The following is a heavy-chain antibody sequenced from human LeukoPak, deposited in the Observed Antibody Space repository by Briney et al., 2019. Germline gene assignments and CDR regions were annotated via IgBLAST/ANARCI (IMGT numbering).Heavy chain of an antibody. CDR1: GGSISSYY. D-gene: IGHD5-12*01. CDR3: ARDSGYGFDY. CDR2: ISYSGST. Sequence: PSEALSLTCTVSGGSISSYYWSWIRQPPGKGLEWIGYISYSGSTNYNPSLSSRVTISLDTSKNQFSLNLSTVTAADTAVYYCARDSGYGFDYWGQGTLVTV. J-gene: IGHJ4*02. V-gene: IGHV4-59*01.